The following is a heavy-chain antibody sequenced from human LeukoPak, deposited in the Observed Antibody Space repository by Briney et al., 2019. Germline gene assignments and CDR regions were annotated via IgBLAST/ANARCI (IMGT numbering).Heavy chain of an antibody. CDR2: IDPGDSQT. Sequence: GESLKISFKGSAYSFTNYWISWVRQMPGKGLERMGRIDPGDSQTNYSPSFQGHVTISADKSISTAYLQWSSLKASDTAMYYCARHSSVLNSFDPWGQGTLVTVSS. CDR3: ARHSSVLNSFDP. J-gene: IGHJ5*02. D-gene: IGHD3-22*01. CDR1: AYSFTNYW. V-gene: IGHV5-10-1*01.